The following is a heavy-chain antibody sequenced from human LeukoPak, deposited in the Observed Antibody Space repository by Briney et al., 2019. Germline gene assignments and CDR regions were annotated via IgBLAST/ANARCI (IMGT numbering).Heavy chain of an antibody. V-gene: IGHV3-53*01. CDR2: IYSGGST. CDR1: GFTVSGDY. CDR3: ARHDWFDP. J-gene: IGHJ5*02. Sequence: PVGSLRLSCAVSGFTVSGDYLSWVRQAPGKGLEWVSVIYSGGSTYYADSVKGRFTISRDNSKNTLYLQMNSLRVEDTAVYYCARHDWFDPWGQGTLVSFSS.